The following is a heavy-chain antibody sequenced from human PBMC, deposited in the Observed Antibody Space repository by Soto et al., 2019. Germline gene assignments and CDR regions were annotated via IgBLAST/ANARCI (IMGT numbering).Heavy chain of an antibody. V-gene: IGHV3-23*01. CDR2: ISGSGGST. CDR3: ARSGGWSCYYADGSPCYYYMDV. Sequence: GGSLRLSCAASGFTFSSYAMSWVRQAPGKGLEWVSAISGSGGSTYYADSVKGRFTISRDNSKNTLYLQMNSLRAEDTAVYYCARSGGWSCYYADGSPCYYYMDVWGKGTTVTVSS. CDR1: GFTFSSYA. J-gene: IGHJ6*03. D-gene: IGHD3-3*01.